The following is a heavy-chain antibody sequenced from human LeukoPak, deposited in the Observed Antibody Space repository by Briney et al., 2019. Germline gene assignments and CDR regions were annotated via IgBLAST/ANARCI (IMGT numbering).Heavy chain of an antibody. CDR1: GFTFRNAW. CDR3: ATVFSGSFLVFDH. V-gene: IGHV3-15*01. CDR2: IKTRTDGATT. Sequence: GGSLRLSCAASGFTFRNAWMNWIRQTPGKGLEWVARIKTRTDGATTDYAVPVKGRFTISRDDSKDTLYLQMNSLKTDDTGVYYCATVFSGSFLVFDHWGQGTLVSVSS. J-gene: IGHJ4*02. D-gene: IGHD1-26*01.